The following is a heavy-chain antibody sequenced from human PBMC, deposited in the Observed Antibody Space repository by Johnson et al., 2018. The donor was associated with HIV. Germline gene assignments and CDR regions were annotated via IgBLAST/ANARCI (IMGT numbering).Heavy chain of an antibody. V-gene: IGHV3-30*04. Sequence: QVQLVESGGGVVQPGRSLSLSCVASGFTFSSYAMHWVRQAPGKGLEWVAVISYDGSNKYYADSVKGRFTISRDNSKNSLYLQMNSLRAEDTAVYYCARAIRWEPCPFDIGGQGTMVTVSS. CDR2: ISYDGSNK. D-gene: IGHD1-26*01. J-gene: IGHJ3*02. CDR1: GFTFSSYA. CDR3: ARAIRWEPCPFDI.